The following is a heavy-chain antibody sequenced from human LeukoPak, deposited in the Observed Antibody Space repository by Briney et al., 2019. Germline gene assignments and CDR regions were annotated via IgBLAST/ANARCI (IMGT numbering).Heavy chain of an antibody. CDR1: GFTFSSYA. D-gene: IGHD1-26*01. CDR2: IWYDERNK. Sequence: GGSLRLSCAASGFTFSSYAMSWVRQAPGKGLEWVAVIWYDERNKYYTDSVKGRFTISRDNSKNTVYLQMNSLGVEDTAVYYCARGGFSGTFYYFDNWGQGTLVTVSS. CDR3: ARGGFSGTFYYFDN. V-gene: IGHV3-33*08. J-gene: IGHJ4*02.